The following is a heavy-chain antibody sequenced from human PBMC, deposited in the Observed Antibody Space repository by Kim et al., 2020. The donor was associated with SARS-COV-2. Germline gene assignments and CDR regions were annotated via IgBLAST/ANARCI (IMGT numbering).Heavy chain of an antibody. CDR2: ISYSSSTI. CDR1: GFTFSSYS. D-gene: IGHD2-2*01. Sequence: GGSLRLSCAASGFTFSSYSMHWVRQAPGKGLEWVSYISYSSSTIYYADSVKGRFTISRDNAKNSLYLQMNSLRDEDTAVYYCARAAARPPDYYCYYGIDGWGQGTMVTVSS. V-gene: IGHV3-48*02. J-gene: IGHJ6*02. CDR3: ARAAARPPDYYCYYGIDG.